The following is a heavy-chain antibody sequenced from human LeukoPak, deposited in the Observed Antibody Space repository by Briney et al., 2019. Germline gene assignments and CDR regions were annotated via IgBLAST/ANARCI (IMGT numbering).Heavy chain of an antibody. D-gene: IGHD1-26*01. CDR2: IYNSGST. CDR1: GGSISSYY. Sequence: SETLSLTCTVSGGSISSYYWSWIRQPPGKGLEWIGYIYNSGSTNYNPSLKSRVTISVDTSKNQFSLKLSSVTAADTAVYYCAKDGSGSYFNWFDHWGQGTLVTVSS. CDR3: AKDGSGSYFNWFDH. V-gene: IGHV4-59*01. J-gene: IGHJ5*02.